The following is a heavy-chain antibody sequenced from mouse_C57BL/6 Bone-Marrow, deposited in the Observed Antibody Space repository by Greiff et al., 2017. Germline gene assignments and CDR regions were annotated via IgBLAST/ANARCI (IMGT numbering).Heavy chain of an antibody. J-gene: IGHJ2*01. CDR2: IDPNSGGT. V-gene: IGHV1-72*01. CDR3: ARSHYYGSLYYFDY. Sequence: GLEWIGRIDPNSGGTKYNEKFKSKATLTVDKPSSTAYMQLSSLTSEDSAVYYCARSHYYGSLYYFDYWGQGTTLTVSS. D-gene: IGHD1-1*01.